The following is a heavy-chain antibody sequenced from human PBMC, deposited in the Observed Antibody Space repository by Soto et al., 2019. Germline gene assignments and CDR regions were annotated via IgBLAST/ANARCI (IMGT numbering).Heavy chain of an antibody. V-gene: IGHV4-31*03. J-gene: IGHJ6*02. D-gene: IGHD5-18*01. CDR2: IYYSGST. CDR3: ATRSRGGSGYSYGSTGVYYYYYYYGMDV. CDR1: GGSISSGGYY. Sequence: KPSETLSLTCTVSGGSISSGGYYWSWIRQHPGKGLEWIGYIYYSGSTYYNPSLKSRVTISVDTSKNQFSLKLSSVTAADTAVYYCATRSRGGSGYSYGSTGVYYYYYYYGMDVWGQGTTVTVSS.